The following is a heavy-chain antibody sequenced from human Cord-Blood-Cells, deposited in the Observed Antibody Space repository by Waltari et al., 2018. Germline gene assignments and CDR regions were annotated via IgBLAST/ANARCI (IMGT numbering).Heavy chain of an antibody. V-gene: IGHV4-31*02. Sequence: LEWIGYIYYSGSTYYNPSLKSRVTISVDTSKNQFSLKLSSVTAADTAVYYCARHGRGSSSWYYYYYMDVWGKGTTVTVSS. J-gene: IGHJ6*03. CDR3: ARHGRGSSSWYYYYYMDV. CDR2: IYYSGST. D-gene: IGHD6-13*01.